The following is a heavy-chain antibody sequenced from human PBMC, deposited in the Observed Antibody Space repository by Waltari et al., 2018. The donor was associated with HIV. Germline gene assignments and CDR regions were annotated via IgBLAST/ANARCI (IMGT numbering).Heavy chain of an antibody. D-gene: IGHD4-17*01. CDR1: GYTFSDYF. V-gene: IGHV3-11*01. J-gene: IGHJ4*02. Sequence: QVQLVESGGAIVKPGGSLRLSCAASGYTFSDYFMSWIRQAPGKGLDWVSYISGRGDITYYADSVKGRFTISRDNGKKSLYLQMNSLRAEDTAIYYCARVMTTVTTPLGYWGQGTLVSVSS. CDR2: ISGRGDIT. CDR3: ARVMTTVTTPLGY.